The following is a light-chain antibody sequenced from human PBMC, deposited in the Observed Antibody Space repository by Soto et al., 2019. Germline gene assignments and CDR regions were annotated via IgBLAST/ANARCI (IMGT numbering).Light chain of an antibody. CDR2: GNS. Sequence: QSVLTQPPSVSGSPGQRVTISCTGSSSNIGAGYDVHWYQQLPGTAPKLLIYGNSNRPSGVPDRFSGSKSGTSASLAITGLQDEDEDDDYCQSYDSSLSAVVFGGGTKLTVL. V-gene: IGLV1-40*01. J-gene: IGLJ2*01. CDR1: SSNIGAGYD. CDR3: QSYDSSLSAVV.